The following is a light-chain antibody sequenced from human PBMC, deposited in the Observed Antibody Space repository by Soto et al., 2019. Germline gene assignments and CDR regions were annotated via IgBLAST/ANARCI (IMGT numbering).Light chain of an antibody. J-gene: IGKJ5*01. CDR1: QSVRSTY. Sequence: EIVLTQSPVTLSVSPGERATLSCRASQSVRSTYLAWYQQKPGQAPRLLIYGASSRATGIPDRFSGSGSGTDFTLTISRLEPEDFAVYFCQQCGNSPRTFGQGTRLEI. CDR2: GAS. V-gene: IGKV3-20*01. CDR3: QQCGNSPRT.